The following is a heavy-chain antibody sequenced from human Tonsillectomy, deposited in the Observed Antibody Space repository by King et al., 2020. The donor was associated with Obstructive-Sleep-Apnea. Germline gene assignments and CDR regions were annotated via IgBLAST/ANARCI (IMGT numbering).Heavy chain of an antibody. J-gene: IGHJ6*02. CDR2: ISWNSGSS. V-gene: IGHV3-9*01. CDR3: AKDSKRNYYYGMDV. Sequence: LVESGGGLVQPGRSLSLSCAASGFTFADFAMHWVRQAPGKGLEWVSGISWNSGSSGYADSVKGRFTISRDNAKNSLYLQMNSLRAEDTALYYCAKDSKRNYYYGMDVWGQGTTVTVSS. CDR1: GFTFADFA.